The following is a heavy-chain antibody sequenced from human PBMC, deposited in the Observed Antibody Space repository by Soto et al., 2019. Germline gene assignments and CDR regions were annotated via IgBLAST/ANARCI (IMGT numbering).Heavy chain of an antibody. CDR3: ASAGPSSTVYALLLHWFDP. Sequence: GAAVKVSCKASGYTFSDYAVTWVRQAPGQGLEWMGWISAYNGNTKYAQKFQGRVSMTTDTATNTAHMELRTLGSDDTAGYYCASAGPSSTVYALLLHWFDPWSQGTSVTVSS. J-gene: IGHJ5*02. CDR2: ISAYNGNT. D-gene: IGHD2-8*01. CDR1: GYTFSDYA. V-gene: IGHV1-18*04.